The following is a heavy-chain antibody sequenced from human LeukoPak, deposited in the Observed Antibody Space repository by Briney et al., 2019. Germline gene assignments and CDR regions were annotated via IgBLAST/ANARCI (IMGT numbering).Heavy chain of an antibody. D-gene: IGHD5-18*01. CDR2: IYYSGST. CDR3: ARGSVDTTMVFIPTPYNWFDP. Sequence: KPSETLSLTCTVSGGSISSSSYYWGWIRQPPGKGLEWIGSIYYSGSTYYNPSLKSRVTISVDTSKNQFSLKLSSVTAADTSVYYCARGSVDTTMVFIPTPYNWFDPWGQGTLVTVSS. CDR1: GGSISSSSYY. V-gene: IGHV4-39*07. J-gene: IGHJ5*02.